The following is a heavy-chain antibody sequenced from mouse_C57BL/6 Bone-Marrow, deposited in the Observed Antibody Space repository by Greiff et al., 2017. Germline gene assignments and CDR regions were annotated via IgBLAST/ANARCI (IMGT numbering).Heavy chain of an antibody. CDR2: IYPGNSDT. V-gene: IGHV1-5*01. CDR3: TRSGDTYYYGSSPRFAY. CDR1: GYTFTSYW. J-gene: IGHJ3*01. D-gene: IGHD1-1*01. Sequence: VQLQQSGTVLARPGASVKMSCKTSGYTFTSYWMHWVKQRPGQGLEWIGAIYPGNSDTSYNQKFKGKAKLTAVTSASTAYMERSSLTNEDSAVYYCTRSGDTYYYGSSPRFAYWGQGTLVTVSA.